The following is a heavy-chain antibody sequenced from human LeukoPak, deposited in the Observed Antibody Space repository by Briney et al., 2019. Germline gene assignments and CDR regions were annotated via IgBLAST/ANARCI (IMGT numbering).Heavy chain of an antibody. Sequence: GGSLRLSCAASGFTFSNAWMNWVRQAPGKGLEWVGRIKSKTDGGTTDYAAPVKGRFTISRDDSKNTLYLQMNSLRAEDTAVYYCAKEVERTGYSYGGGPFDYWGQGTLVTVSS. CDR1: GFTFSNAW. D-gene: IGHD5-18*01. CDR2: IKSKTDGGTT. V-gene: IGHV3-15*07. CDR3: AKEVERTGYSYGGGPFDY. J-gene: IGHJ4*02.